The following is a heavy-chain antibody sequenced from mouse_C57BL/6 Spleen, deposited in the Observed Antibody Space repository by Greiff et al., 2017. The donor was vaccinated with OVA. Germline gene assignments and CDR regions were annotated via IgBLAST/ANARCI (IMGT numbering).Heavy chain of an antibody. V-gene: IGHV2-5*01. J-gene: IGHJ2*01. Sequence: VQGVESGPGLVQPSQSLSITCTVSGFSLTSYGVHWVRQSPGKGLEWLGVIWRGGSTDYNAAFMSRLSITKDNSKSQVFFKMNSLQADDTSIYYCAKVGDPYYVDYWGQGTTLTVSS. CDR3: AKVGDPYYVDY. CDR2: IWRGGST. CDR1: GFSLTSYG.